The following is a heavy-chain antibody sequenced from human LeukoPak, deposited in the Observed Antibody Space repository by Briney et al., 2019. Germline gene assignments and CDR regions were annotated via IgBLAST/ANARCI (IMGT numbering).Heavy chain of an antibody. D-gene: IGHD4-17*01. Sequence: KPSETLSLTCAVSGDSFSSHYWTWIRQAPGRGLEWIGYISYIGTTNYNPSLKGRVAISIDTSKNQFSLKLTSVTTADTAVYYCARDLVTVTKGFDIWGLGTMVSVSS. CDR3: ARDLVTVTKGFDI. J-gene: IGHJ3*02. CDR2: ISYIGTT. V-gene: IGHV4-59*11. CDR1: GDSFSSHY.